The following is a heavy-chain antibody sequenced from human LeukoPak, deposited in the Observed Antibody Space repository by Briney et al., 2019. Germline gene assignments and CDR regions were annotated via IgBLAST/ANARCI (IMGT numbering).Heavy chain of an antibody. D-gene: IGHD1-7*01. V-gene: IGHV3-33*01. CDR2: IWYVVSNK. Sequence: PGGSLRLSFAASGFTFSSYGMPWVPQAPGKGLGWVAVIWYVVSNKYYAESVKSRFTISRDNSKNPLYLQMNSPGAKDTAVYYCPRASPTGTTKRLWGPDYYYDVVVWGKGTTVTVS. J-gene: IGHJ6*04. CDR1: GFTFSSYG. CDR3: PRASPTGTTKRLWGPDYYYDVVV.